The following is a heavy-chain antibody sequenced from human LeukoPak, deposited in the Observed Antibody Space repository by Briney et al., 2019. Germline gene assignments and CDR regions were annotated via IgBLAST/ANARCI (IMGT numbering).Heavy chain of an antibody. CDR2: INTDGTTT. CDR1: GFTPPSYW. CDR3: ARECGGGCSYYYMDV. Sequence: GGSLRLSCAASGFTPPSYWMHWVRQAPGMGLVWVSRINTDGTTTTYADSVKGRFTISRDNAKNTLYLQMNSLRAEDTAVYYCARECGGGCSYYYMDVWGKGTTVTVSS. J-gene: IGHJ6*03. V-gene: IGHV3-74*01. D-gene: IGHD3-16*01.